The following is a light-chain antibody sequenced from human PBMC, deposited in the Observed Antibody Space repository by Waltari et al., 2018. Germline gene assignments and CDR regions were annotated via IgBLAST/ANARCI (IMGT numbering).Light chain of an antibody. Sequence: DIQMTQSPSSLSASVGDRVTITCRASQSLGTYLNWYQHKQGRAPELLIYAASTLQGGVPSRFSGSGSETHFTLAISSLQREDFATYYCQQSYTTPRTFGQGTKVEIK. CDR3: QQSYTTPRT. CDR2: AAS. CDR1: QSLGTY. J-gene: IGKJ1*01. V-gene: IGKV1-39*01.